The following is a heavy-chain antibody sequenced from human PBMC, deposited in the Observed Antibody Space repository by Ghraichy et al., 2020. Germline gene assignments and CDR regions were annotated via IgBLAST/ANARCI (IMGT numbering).Heavy chain of an antibody. CDR2: IYYSGST. V-gene: IGHV4-59*01. D-gene: IGHD3-3*01. CDR1: GGSISSYY. Sequence: SETLSLTCTVSGGSISSYYWSWIRQPPGKGLEWIGYIYYSGSTNYNPSLKSRVTISVDTSKNQFSLKLSSVTAADTAVYYCARGKGSGYPDYWGQGTLVTVSS. CDR3: ARGKGSGYPDY. J-gene: IGHJ4*02.